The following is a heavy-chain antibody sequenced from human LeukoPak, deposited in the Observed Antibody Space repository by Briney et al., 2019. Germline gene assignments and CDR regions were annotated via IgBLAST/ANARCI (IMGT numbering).Heavy chain of an antibody. D-gene: IGHD1-7*01. CDR1: GYTFTRYG. J-gene: IGHJ4*02. V-gene: IGHV1-18*01. CDR2: ISASNGNT. CDR3: ARDHSNWNYAPDF. Sequence: ASVKVSCKASGYTFTRYGISWVRQAPGQGLQWLGWISASNGNTNYAQKFRDRVTMSTDTSTGTAYLDVRSLTSDDTAVYYCARDHSNWNYAPDFWGQGTLVIVSS.